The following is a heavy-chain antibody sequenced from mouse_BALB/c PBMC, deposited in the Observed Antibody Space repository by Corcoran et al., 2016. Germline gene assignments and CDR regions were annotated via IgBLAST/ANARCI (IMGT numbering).Heavy chain of an antibody. CDR3: ARSHYGYAMDY. CDR1: GYTFKNYG. Sequence: QIQLVQSGPELKKPGETVKISCKASGYTFKNYGMNWVKQAPGKGLKWMGWINTYTGEPTYADDFKGRFAFSLETSASTAYLQINNLKNEDTATYFWARSHYGYAMDYWGQGTSVTVSS. J-gene: IGHJ4*01. CDR2: INTYTGEP. D-gene: IGHD1-1*01. V-gene: IGHV9-3-1*01.